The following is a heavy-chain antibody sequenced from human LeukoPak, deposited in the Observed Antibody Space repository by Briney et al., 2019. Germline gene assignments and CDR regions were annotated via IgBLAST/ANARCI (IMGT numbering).Heavy chain of an antibody. D-gene: IGHD2-15*01. CDR3: AKVLGGLWPGIDY. J-gene: IGHJ4*02. CDR2: IKLDGSST. CDR1: GFTFSTHS. V-gene: IGHV3-74*01. Sequence: GGSLRLSCTASGFTFSTHSMHWVRQAPGKGPVWVSRIKLDGSSTRYADSVTGRFTISRDNAKNTVYLQMNSLRAEDTAVYYCAKVLGGLWPGIDYWGQGTVVTVSS.